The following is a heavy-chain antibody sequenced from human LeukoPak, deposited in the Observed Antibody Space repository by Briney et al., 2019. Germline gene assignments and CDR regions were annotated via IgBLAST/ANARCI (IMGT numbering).Heavy chain of an antibody. D-gene: IGHD6-19*01. CDR2: IRDSGGST. CDR1: GFTFIPYA. J-gene: IGHJ3*02. CDR3: AKAGRSGWYPAWPFDI. Sequence: PGGSLTLSCAASGFTFIPYAMSWVRQAPGKGLQWVSVIRDSGGSTYYADSVKGRFTISRDNSKNTLYLQMNSLRAEDTAVYYCAKAGRSGWYPAWPFDIWGQGTMVTVSS. V-gene: IGHV3-23*01.